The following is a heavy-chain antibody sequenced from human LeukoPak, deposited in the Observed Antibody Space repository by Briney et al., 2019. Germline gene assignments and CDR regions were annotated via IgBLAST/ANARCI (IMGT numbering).Heavy chain of an antibody. J-gene: IGHJ4*02. Sequence: GGSLRLSCAASGFTLSNFDMNWIRQAAGKGLEWVSYISSGGSAIYYTDSVKGRFTISRDNAKNSLYLQMDSLRAEDTAVYYCAQRFAYWGQGPLVTVSS. CDR2: ISSGGSAI. D-gene: IGHD3-3*01. CDR1: GFTLSNFD. V-gene: IGHV3-48*03. CDR3: AQRFAY.